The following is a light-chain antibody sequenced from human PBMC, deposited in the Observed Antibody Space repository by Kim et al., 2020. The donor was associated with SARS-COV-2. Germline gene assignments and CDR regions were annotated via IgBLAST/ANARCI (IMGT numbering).Light chain of an antibody. J-gene: IGLJ3*02. CDR3: QAWDSSTWV. V-gene: IGLV3-1*01. CDR1: KLGDKY. CDR2: QDS. Sequence: SYELTQPHSVSVSPGQTASITCSGDKLGDKYACWYQQKPGQSPVLVIYQDSNRPSGIPERFSGSNSGNTATLTISGTQAMDEADYYCQAWDSSTWVFGGG.